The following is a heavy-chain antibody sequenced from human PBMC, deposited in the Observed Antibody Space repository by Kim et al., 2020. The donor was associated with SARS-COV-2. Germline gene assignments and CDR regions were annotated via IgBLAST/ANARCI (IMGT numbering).Heavy chain of an antibody. V-gene: IGHV4-31*03. D-gene: IGHD3-3*01. Sequence: SETLSLTCTVSGGSISSGGYYWSWIRQHPGKGLEWIGYIYYSGSTYYNPSLKSRVTISVDTSKNQFSLKLSSVTAADTAVYYCARAGAGRITIFGLVIESFDYWGQGTLVTVSS. CDR2: IYYSGST. CDR1: GGSISSGGYY. J-gene: IGHJ4*02. CDR3: ARAGAGRITIFGLVIESFDY.